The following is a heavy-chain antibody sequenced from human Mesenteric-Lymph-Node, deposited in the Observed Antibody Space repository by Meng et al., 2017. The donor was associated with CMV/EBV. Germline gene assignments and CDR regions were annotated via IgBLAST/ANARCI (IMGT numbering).Heavy chain of an antibody. CDR3: AREGSLVLEHNYFDY. D-gene: IGHD1/OR15-1a*01. CDR1: GFDVSINY. V-gene: IGHV3-53*01. Sequence: GGSLRLSCAASGFDVSINYMSWVRQAPGKGLECVSVLYSTGGSIIYHADSVKGRFTISRDYAKNSLYLQMNSLRVEDTAVYYCAREGSLVLEHNYFDYWGQGTLVTVSS. CDR2: LYSTGGSII. J-gene: IGHJ4*02.